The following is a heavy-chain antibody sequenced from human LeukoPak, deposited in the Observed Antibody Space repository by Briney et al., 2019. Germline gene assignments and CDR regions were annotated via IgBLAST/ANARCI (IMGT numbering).Heavy chain of an antibody. CDR2: INPSGGST. CDR3: ARDSGSGRPYYYYMDV. Sequence: ASVKVSCKASGYTFTSYGISWVRQAPGQGLEWMGIINPSGGSTSYAQKFQGTVTMTRDMSTSTVYMELSSLRSEDTAVYYCARDSGSGRPYYYYMDVWGKGTTVTVSS. CDR1: GYTFTSYG. J-gene: IGHJ6*03. D-gene: IGHD3-10*01. V-gene: IGHV1-46*01.